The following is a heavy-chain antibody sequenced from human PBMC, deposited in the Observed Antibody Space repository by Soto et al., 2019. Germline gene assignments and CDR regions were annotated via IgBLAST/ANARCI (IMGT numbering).Heavy chain of an antibody. J-gene: IGHJ6*02. CDR3: ARGHYYHGMDV. CDR1: NGSVSSGTYS. CDR2: IYYSGTT. Sequence: SETLSLTCTVSNGSVSSGTYSWSWVRQPPGKGLEWIGYIYYSGTTYYTPSLKSRLTMSMDRANDHFSLNLTSVTAADTAVYFCARGHYYHGMDVWGQGPRSPSP. V-gene: IGHV4-30-2*01.